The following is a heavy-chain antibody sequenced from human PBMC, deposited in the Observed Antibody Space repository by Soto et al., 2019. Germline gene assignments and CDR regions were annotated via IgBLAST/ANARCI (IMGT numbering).Heavy chain of an antibody. D-gene: IGHD6-13*01. CDR2: IIPILGIA. V-gene: IGHV1-69*08. CDR1: GGTFSSYT. Sequence: QVQLVQSGAEVKKPGSSVKVSCKASGGTFSSYTISWVRQAPGQGLEWMGRIIPILGIANYAQKFQGRVTITADKSTSTAYMELSSLRSEDTAVDYCARDSSSWPNWFDPWGQGTLVTVSS. CDR3: ARDSSSWPNWFDP. J-gene: IGHJ5*02.